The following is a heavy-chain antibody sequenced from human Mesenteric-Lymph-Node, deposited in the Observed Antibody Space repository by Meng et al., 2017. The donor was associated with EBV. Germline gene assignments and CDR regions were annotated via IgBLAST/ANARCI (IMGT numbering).Heavy chain of an antibody. CDR3: ARACCCDGCSHFDY. Sequence: VPSSHGAAGMLQPSQTMSLTCDVYGGSFSCYYWSWSHQPRGRCKVRIGEINHSGSTNYNPYLPSRVTISVDTSKNHFSLKLSSVTAADTAVYYCARACCCDGCSHFDYWGQGTLVTVSS. CDR2: INHSGST. V-gene: IGHV4-34*01. CDR1: GGSFSCYY. D-gene: IGHD2-21*01. J-gene: IGHJ4*02.